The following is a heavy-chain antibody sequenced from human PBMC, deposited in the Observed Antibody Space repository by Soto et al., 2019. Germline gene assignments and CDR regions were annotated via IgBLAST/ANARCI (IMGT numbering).Heavy chain of an antibody. CDR1: GFTFSSYG. Sequence: QVQLVESGGGVVQPGGSLRLSCAASGFTFSSYGMHWVRQAPGKGLEWVAVISYDGSNKYYADSVKGRFTISRDNSKNTLYLQMNSLRAEDTAVYYCAKDRSIVGATGAFDYWGQGTLVTVSS. CDR3: AKDRSIVGATGAFDY. J-gene: IGHJ4*02. V-gene: IGHV3-30*18. D-gene: IGHD1-26*01. CDR2: ISYDGSNK.